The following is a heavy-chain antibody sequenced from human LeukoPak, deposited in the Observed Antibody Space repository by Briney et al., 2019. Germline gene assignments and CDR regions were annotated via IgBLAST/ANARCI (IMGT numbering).Heavy chain of an antibody. CDR3: VRARVDTAMVFDF. V-gene: IGHV1-69*04. CDR2: IIPILDIA. Sequence: ASVKVSCKASGATFSSYAITWVRQAPGQGLEWMGRIIPILDIANYAQKFQGRVTITADKSTSTAFMELSSLRSEDTAVYYCVRARVDTAMVFDFWGQGTLVTVSS. J-gene: IGHJ4*02. CDR1: GATFSSYA. D-gene: IGHD5-18*01.